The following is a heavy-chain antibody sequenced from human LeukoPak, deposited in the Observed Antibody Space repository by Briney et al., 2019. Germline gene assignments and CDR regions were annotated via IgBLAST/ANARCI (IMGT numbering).Heavy chain of an antibody. V-gene: IGHV4-59*08. CDR1: GGSISSYY. J-gene: IGHJ6*02. CDR2: IYYSGST. Sequence: SETLSLTCTVSGGSISSYYWSWIRQPPGKGLEWIGYIYYSGSTNYNPSLKSRVTISVDTSKNQFSLKLSSVTAADTAVYYCATSSQWLVPYYHYGMDVWGQGTTVTVSS. D-gene: IGHD6-19*01. CDR3: ATSSQWLVPYYHYGMDV.